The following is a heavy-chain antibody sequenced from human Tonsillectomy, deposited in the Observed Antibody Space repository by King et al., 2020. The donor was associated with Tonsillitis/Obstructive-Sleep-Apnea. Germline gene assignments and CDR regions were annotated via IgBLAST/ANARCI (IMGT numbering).Heavy chain of an antibody. CDR1: GFIVSNNY. Sequence: VQLVESGGGLIQPGGSLRLSCAASGFIVSNNYMSWVRQAPGKXLEWVSVIYSGGSTYYADSVKGRFTISXDNSKNTLYLLMNTLRAEDTAVYYCARAGYIYDAFDIWGXXTXVTVSS. CDR3: ARAGYIYDAFDI. CDR2: IYSGGST. J-gene: IGHJ3*02. D-gene: IGHD5-18*01. V-gene: IGHV3-53*01.